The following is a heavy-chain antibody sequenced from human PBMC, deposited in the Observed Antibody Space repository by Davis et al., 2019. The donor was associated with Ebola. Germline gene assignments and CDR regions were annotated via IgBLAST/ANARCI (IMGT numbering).Heavy chain of an antibody. Sequence: SVKVSCKASGYTFTSYGISWVRQAPGPGLEWMGGIIPIFGTANYAQKFQGRVTITRDTSASTAYMELSSLRSEDTAVYYCARMTTVDPDYWGQGTLVTVSS. CDR3: ARMTTVDPDY. CDR2: IIPIFGTA. D-gene: IGHD4-23*01. V-gene: IGHV1-69*05. CDR1: GYTFTSYG. J-gene: IGHJ4*02.